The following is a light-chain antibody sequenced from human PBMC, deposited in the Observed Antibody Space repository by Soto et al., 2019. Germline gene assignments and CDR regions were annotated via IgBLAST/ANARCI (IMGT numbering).Light chain of an antibody. CDR3: SSYTTSSTVV. CDR1: RSDVGAYGY. V-gene: IGLV2-14*01. CDR2: EVS. Sequence: QSALTQPASVSGSPGQSITISCTGTRSDVGAYGYVSWYQQHTGKAPKLMIYEVSYRPSGVSNRFSGSKSGNAASLTISGLQAEDEADYYCSSYTTSSTVVFGGGTKLTVL. J-gene: IGLJ2*01.